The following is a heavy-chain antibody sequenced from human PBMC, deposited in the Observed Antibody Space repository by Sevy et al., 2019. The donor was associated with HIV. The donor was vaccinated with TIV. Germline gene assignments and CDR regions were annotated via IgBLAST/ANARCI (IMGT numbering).Heavy chain of an antibody. D-gene: IGHD3-3*01. V-gene: IGHV3-21*04. Sequence: GGSLRLSCAASGFAISSYWVTWVRQAPGKGLEWLSSISDDSRYIYYSDSVKGRFTISRANAKNFLFLQMNNLRVEDTAIYYCARDFTVFGVVSGIDYWGQGNLVTVSS. CDR3: ARDFTVFGVVSGIDY. J-gene: IGHJ4*02. CDR2: ISDDSRYI. CDR1: GFAISSYW.